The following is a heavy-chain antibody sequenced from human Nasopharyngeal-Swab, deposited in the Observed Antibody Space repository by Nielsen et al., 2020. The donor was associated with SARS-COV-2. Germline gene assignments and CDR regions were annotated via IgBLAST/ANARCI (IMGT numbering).Heavy chain of an antibody. V-gene: IGHV1-69*04. CDR1: GGTFKTFS. Sequence: SVKVSCKASGGTFKTFSINWVRQAPGQGLQWMGRIVPILGIVNYAQRFQGRVTFTADESTSTAYMGLSSLRSDDTAVYYCARDQEMATAAYSDWGQGTLVTVSS. J-gene: IGHJ4*02. CDR2: IVPILGIV. D-gene: IGHD5-24*01. CDR3: ARDQEMATAAYSD.